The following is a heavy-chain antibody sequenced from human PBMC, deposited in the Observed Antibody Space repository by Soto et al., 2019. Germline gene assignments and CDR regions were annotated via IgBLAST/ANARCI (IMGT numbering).Heavy chain of an antibody. CDR3: ARYRGSYLLAFDI. V-gene: IGHV1-46*01. Sequence: ASVKVSCKASGYTFTSYYMHWLRQSPGQGLEWMGIINPSGGSTSYAQKFQGRVTMTRDTSTSTVYMELSSLRSEDTAVYYCARYRGSYLLAFDIWGQGTMVT. CDR2: INPSGGST. D-gene: IGHD1-26*01. J-gene: IGHJ3*02. CDR1: GYTFTSYY.